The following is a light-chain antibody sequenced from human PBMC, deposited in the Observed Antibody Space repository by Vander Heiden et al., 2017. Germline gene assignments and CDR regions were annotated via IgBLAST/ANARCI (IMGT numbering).Light chain of an antibody. CDR3: QQSNTSPT. J-gene: IGKJ1*01. CDR2: DAS. CDR1: QNISND. V-gene: IGKV1-39*01. Sequence: IKLTHSPSSLSVSVGDRVTITCRASQNISNDLVWYQQKPGKAPKLLIYDASSLQRGIPARFSGSGSGTDFTLTISSLQPEDFATYYCQQSNTSPTFGQGTKVEIK.